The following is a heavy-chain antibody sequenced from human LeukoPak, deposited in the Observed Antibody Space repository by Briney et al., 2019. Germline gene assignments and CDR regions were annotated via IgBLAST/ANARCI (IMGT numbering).Heavy chain of an antibody. J-gene: IGHJ4*02. D-gene: IGHD6-6*01. CDR1: GFSFSGHW. Sequence: LAGGSPRLSCTASGFSFSGHWMHWARQLPGKGLVWVSRISPTGSTTSYADSVKGRFTVSRDNAKNTLYLQVNNLRAEDTAVYYCARGPNSNWSGLDFWGQGTLLTVSS. CDR2: ISPTGSTT. V-gene: IGHV3-74*01. CDR3: ARGPNSNWSGLDF.